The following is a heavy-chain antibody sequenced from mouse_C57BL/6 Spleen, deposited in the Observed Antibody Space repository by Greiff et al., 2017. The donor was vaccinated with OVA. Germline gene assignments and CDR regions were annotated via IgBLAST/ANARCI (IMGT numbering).Heavy chain of an antibody. CDR2: IYPGSGST. CDR3: ARGGFYDYDSFDY. D-gene: IGHD2-4*01. V-gene: IGHV1-55*01. CDR1: GYTFTSYW. J-gene: IGHJ2*01. Sequence: QVQLKQSGAELVKPGASVKMSCKASGYTFTSYWITWVKQRPGQGLEWIGDIYPGSGSTNYNEKFKSKATLTVDTSSSTAYMQLSSLTSEDSAVYYCARGGFYDYDSFDYWGQGTTLTVSS.